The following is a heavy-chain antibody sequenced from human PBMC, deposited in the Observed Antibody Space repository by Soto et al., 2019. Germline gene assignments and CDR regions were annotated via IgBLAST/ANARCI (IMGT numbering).Heavy chain of an antibody. CDR1: GFTFTSYW. Sequence: EVQLVESGGGLVPPGGSLRLSCAASGFTFTSYWMHWVRQAPGKGLVWVSSIKSDGSTINYADSVKGRFTISRDNAKNTVYLQMNSLRAEDTAVYFCARGGRGGFDYWGQGALVTVSS. CDR3: ARGGRGGFDY. V-gene: IGHV3-74*01. D-gene: IGHD3-16*01. J-gene: IGHJ4*02. CDR2: IKSDGSTI.